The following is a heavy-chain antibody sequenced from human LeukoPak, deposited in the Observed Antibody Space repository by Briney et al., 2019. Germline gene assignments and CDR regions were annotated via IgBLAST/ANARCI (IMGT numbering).Heavy chain of an antibody. CDR2: ISYDGSNK. CDR1: GFTVSGNY. Sequence: TGGSLRLSCAASGFTVSGNYMNWVRQAPGKGLEWVAVISYDGSNKYYADSVKGRFTISRDNSKNTLYLQMNSLRAEDTAVYYCAKDGQDGDYDLCCYYYGMDVWGQGTTVTVSS. D-gene: IGHD4-17*01. J-gene: IGHJ6*02. V-gene: IGHV3-30*18. CDR3: AKDGQDGDYDLCCYYYGMDV.